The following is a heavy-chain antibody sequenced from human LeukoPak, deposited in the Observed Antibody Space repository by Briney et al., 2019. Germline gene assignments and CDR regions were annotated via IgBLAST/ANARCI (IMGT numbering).Heavy chain of an antibody. D-gene: IGHD2-15*01. V-gene: IGHV3-23*05. CDR3: ARRAGEYSHPYDY. CDR2: IYSGGKT. CDR1: GFTFSSYG. Sequence: GGTLRLSWAASGFTFSSYGMSWVRQAPGKGLEWVSFIYSGGKTHSSDSVKGRFTISRDNSKNTLYLQMSSLRAEDTAIYYCARRAGEYSHPYDYWGQGTLVTVSS. J-gene: IGHJ4*02.